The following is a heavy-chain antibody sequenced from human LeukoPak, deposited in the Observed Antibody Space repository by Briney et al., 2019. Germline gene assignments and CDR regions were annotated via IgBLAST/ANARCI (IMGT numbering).Heavy chain of an antibody. CDR2: IWHDGSQK. CDR3: AKDHSGSYFDY. Sequence: PGKSLGLSCAASGFTFADYGMHWVRQAPGKGLEWVAVIWHDGSQKYYVDSVKDRFTISRDNSNNTLHLQMNSLRGEDTAVYYCAKDHSGSYFDYWGQGTLVTVSS. J-gene: IGHJ4*02. CDR1: GFTFADYG. V-gene: IGHV3-33*06. D-gene: IGHD3-10*01.